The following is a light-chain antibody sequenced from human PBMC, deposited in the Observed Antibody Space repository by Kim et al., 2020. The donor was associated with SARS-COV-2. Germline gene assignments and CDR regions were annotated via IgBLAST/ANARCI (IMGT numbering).Light chain of an antibody. J-gene: IGKJ2*01. CDR3: QQYKSYRYT. V-gene: IGKV1-5*03. CDR2: KAS. CDR1: QSISSW. Sequence: IQMTQSPSTLSASVGDRVTITCRASQSISSWLAWYQQKPGKAPKLLIYKASSLESGVPSRFSGSGSGTEFTLTISSLQPDDFATYLCQQYKSYRYTWGKGTKLEI.